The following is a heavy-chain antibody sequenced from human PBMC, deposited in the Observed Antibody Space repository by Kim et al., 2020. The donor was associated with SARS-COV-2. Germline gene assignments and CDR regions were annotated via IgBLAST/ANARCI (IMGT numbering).Heavy chain of an antibody. D-gene: IGHD3-10*01. Sequence: SETLSLTCAVYGGSFSGYYWSWIRQPPGKGLEWIGEINHSGSTNYNPSLKSRVTISVDTSKNQFSLKLSSVTAADTAVYYCASLLAHYFDYWGQGTLVTVSS. CDR2: INHSGST. CDR3: ASLLAHYFDY. J-gene: IGHJ4*02. CDR1: GGSFSGYY. V-gene: IGHV4-34*01.